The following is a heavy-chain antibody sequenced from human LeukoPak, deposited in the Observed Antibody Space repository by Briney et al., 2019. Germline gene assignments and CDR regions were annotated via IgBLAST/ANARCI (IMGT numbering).Heavy chain of an antibody. CDR2: INSDGSST. CDR1: GFTFSSYW. J-gene: IGHJ6*03. D-gene: IGHD2-15*01. V-gene: IGHV3-74*01. CDR3: ARLGYCSGGSCPTTFYYYYYMDV. Sequence: PGGSLRLSCAASGFTFSSYWMHWVRQAPGKGLVWVSRINSDGSSTSYADSVKGRFTISRDNAKNTLYLQMNSLRAEDTAVYYCARLGYCSGGSCPTTFYYYYYMDVWGKGTTVTVSS.